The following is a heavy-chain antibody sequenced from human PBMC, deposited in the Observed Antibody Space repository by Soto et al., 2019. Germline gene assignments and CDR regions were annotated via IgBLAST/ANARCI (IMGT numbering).Heavy chain of an antibody. CDR3: ARDGASSEYPGYGMDV. J-gene: IGHJ6*02. CDR2: IWYDGSNK. Sequence: GGSLRLSCAASGFTFSSYGMHWVRQAPGKGLEWVAVIWYDGSNKYYADSVKGRFTISRDNSKNTLYLQMNSLRAEDTAVYYCARDGASSEYPGYGMDVWGQGTTVTVSS. CDR1: GFTFSSYG. V-gene: IGHV3-33*01. D-gene: IGHD1-26*01.